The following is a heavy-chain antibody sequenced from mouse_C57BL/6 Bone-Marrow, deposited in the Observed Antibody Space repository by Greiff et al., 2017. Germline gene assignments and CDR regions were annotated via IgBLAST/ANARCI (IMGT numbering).Heavy chain of an antibody. D-gene: IGHD2-12*01. CDR3: AISYDRGNAMDY. V-gene: IGHV3-8*01. Sequence: EVKLVESGPGLAKPSQTLSLTCSVTGYSITSDYWNWIRKFPGHKLEYMGYISYSGSTYYNPSPKSRISITRDTSKNQYYLQLNSVTTEDTASYYCAISYDRGNAMDYWGQGTSVTVSA. J-gene: IGHJ4*01. CDR1: GYSITSDY. CDR2: ISYSGST.